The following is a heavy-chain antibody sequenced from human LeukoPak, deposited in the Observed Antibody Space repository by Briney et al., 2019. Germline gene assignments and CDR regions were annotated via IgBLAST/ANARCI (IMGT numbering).Heavy chain of an antibody. D-gene: IGHD5-12*01. CDR2: VRGSGSDT. CDR3: AKTSRVNSAYDSPFDY. Sequence: GGSLRLSCAASGFTFSTYAMSWVRQAPGKGLEWVSAVRGSGSDTYYADSVKGRFTISRDNSKNTLHLQMNSLRAEDTAIYYCAKTSRVNSAYDSPFDYWGQGTLVTVSS. J-gene: IGHJ4*02. V-gene: IGHV3-23*01. CDR1: GFTFSTYA.